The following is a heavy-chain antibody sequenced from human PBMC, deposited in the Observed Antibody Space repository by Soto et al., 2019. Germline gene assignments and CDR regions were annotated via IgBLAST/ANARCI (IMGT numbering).Heavy chain of an antibody. CDR1: GGSISSSSYY. J-gene: IGHJ4*02. D-gene: IGHD6-13*01. V-gene: IGHV4-39*01. CDR3: ARLSRVGGSSSWYNEGWAYFDY. Sequence: SETLSLTCTVSGGSISSSSYYWGWIRQPPGKGLEWIGSIYYSGSTYYNPSLKSRVTISVDTSKNQFSLKLSSVTAADTAVYYCARLSRVGGSSSWYNEGWAYFDYWGQGTLVTVSS. CDR2: IYYSGST.